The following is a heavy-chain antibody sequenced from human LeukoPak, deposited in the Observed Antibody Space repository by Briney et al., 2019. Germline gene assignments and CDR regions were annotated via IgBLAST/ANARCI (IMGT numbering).Heavy chain of an antibody. J-gene: IGHJ6*02. Sequence: GGSLRLSCAASGFTVSSNYMSWVRQAPGKGLEWVSVIYSGGSTYYADSEKGRLTISRDNSKNTLYLQMNSLRAEDTAVYYCASQVYYGSGSPDLYYYYYYGMDVWGQGTTVTVSS. D-gene: IGHD3-10*01. V-gene: IGHV3-66*04. CDR3: ASQVYYGSGSPDLYYYYYYGMDV. CDR1: GFTVSSNY. CDR2: IYSGGST.